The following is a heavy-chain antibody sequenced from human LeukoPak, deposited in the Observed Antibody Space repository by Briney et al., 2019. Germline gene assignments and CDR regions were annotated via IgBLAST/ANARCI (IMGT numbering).Heavy chain of an antibody. V-gene: IGHV1-2*02. J-gene: IGHJ4*02. CDR2: INPNSGGT. CDR3: ANVYSNYWEWEY. D-gene: IGHD1-26*01. CDR1: GYTFTGYY. Sequence: ASVKVSCKASGYTFTGYYLHRVRQAPGQGLGLMGWINPNSGGTNYAQKFQGRVTMTRDTSISTAYMELYSLTSDDTAVYYCANVYSNYWEWEYWGQGTLVTVSS.